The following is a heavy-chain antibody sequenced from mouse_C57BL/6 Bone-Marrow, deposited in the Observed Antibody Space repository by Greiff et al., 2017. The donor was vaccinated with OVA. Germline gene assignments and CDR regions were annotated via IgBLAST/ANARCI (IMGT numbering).Heavy chain of an antibody. D-gene: IGHD2-4*01. V-gene: IGHV5-4*01. CDR3: ARAASITRFAY. J-gene: IGHJ3*01. CDR2: ISDGGSYT. Sequence: EVQVVESGGGLVKPGGSLKLSCAASGFTFSSYAMSWVRQTPEKRLEWVATISDGGSYTYYPDNVKGRFTISRDNAKNNLYLQMSHLKSEDTAMYYCARAASITRFAYWGQGTLVTVSA. CDR1: GFTFSSYA.